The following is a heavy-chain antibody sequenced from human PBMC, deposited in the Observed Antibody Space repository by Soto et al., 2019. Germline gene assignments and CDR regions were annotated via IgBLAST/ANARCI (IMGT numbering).Heavy chain of an antibody. CDR3: ARDPGYYSGMDV. CDR1: GFTFSSYA. V-gene: IGHV3-30-3*01. Sequence: QVQLVESGGGVVQPGRSLRLSCAASGFTFSSYAMHWVRQAPGKGLEWVAVISYDGSNKYYADSVKGRFTISRDNSKNTRYLQMNSLRAEDTAVYYCARDPGYYSGMDVWGQGTTVTVSS. D-gene: IGHD3-22*01. J-gene: IGHJ6*02. CDR2: ISYDGSNK.